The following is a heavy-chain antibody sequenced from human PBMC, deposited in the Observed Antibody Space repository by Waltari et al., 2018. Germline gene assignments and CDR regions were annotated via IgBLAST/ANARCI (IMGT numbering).Heavy chain of an antibody. CDR2: IYFSGSN. CDR1: GGPISSYY. D-gene: IGHD3-9*01. Sequence: QVQLQESGPGLSKPSETLSLTCTVSGGPISSYYWPWIRQHPGRELEWIGYIYFSGSNHDNPSLKSRVTLSGDTTKNQYTLKLSSVTAADTVVYYCAGAETSNYDILTGSAFDIWGQGTMVTVSS. J-gene: IGHJ3*02. CDR3: AGAETSNYDILTGSAFDI. V-gene: IGHV4-59*01.